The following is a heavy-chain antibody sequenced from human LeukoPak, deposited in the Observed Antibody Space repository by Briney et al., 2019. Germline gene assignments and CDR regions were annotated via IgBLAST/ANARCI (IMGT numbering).Heavy chain of an antibody. CDR3: ARLSYDILTGCSD. CDR2: ISGSGGST. CDR1: GFTFSSYA. V-gene: IGHV3-23*01. D-gene: IGHD3-9*01. Sequence: GGCLRLSCAASGFTFSSYAMSWVRQAPGKGLEWVSAISGSGGSTYYADSVKGRFTISRDNSKNTLYLQMNSLRAEDTAVYYCARLSYDILTGCSDWGQGTLVTVSS. J-gene: IGHJ4*02.